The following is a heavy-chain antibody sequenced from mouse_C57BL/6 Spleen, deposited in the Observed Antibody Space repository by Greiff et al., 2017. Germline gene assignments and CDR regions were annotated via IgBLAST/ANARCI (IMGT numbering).Heavy chain of an antibody. V-gene: IGHV2-3*01. Sequence: VQLQQSGPGLVAPSQSLSITCTVSGFSLTSYGVSWVRQPPGKGLEWLGVIWGDGSTNYHSAHIYRLSISKDNSKSQVFLKLNSLQTDDTATYYCAKTFRGELRHNYAMGYWGQGTSVTVSS. D-gene: IGHD2-4*01. CDR3: AKTFRGELRHNYAMGY. J-gene: IGHJ4*01. CDR1: GFSLTSYG. CDR2: IWGDGST.